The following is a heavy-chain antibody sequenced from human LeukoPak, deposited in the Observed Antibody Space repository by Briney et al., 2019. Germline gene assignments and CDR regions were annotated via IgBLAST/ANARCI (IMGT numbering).Heavy chain of an antibody. D-gene: IGHD2-2*02. V-gene: IGHV3-30*02. Sequence: GGSLRLSCAASGFTFSTYGMHWVRQAPGKGLEWVTFIRYDGSNKYYADSVKGRFTISRDNSKNTQYLQMNSLRAEDTAVYYCAKGVGGYCSSASCHTGPFDYWGQGTLVTVSS. CDR1: GFTFSTYG. CDR2: IRYDGSNK. J-gene: IGHJ4*02. CDR3: AKGVGGYCSSASCHTGPFDY.